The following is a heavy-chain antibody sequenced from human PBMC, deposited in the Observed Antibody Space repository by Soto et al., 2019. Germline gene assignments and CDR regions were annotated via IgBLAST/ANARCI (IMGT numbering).Heavy chain of an antibody. CDR1: GGSISSGGYS. CDR2: IYHSGST. V-gene: IGHV4-30-2*01. J-gene: IGHJ6*02. CDR3: ARLGGYCSSTSCYGYYGMDV. Sequence: SSETLSLTCAVSGGSISSGGYSWSWIRQPPGKGLEWIGYIYHSGSTYYNPSLKSRVTISVDRSKNQFSLKVSSVTVADTAVYYCARLGGYCSSTSCYGYYGMDVWGQGTTVTVSS. D-gene: IGHD2-2*01.